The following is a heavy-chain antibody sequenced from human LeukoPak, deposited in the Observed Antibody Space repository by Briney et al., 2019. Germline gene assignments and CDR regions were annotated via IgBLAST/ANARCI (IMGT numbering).Heavy chain of an antibody. D-gene: IGHD2-15*01. V-gene: IGHV3-30*04. Sequence: PGGSLRLSCAASGFTFSSYAMHWVRQAPGKGLEWVAVMSYDGSNKYYADSVKGRFTISRDNSKNTLYLQMNSLRAEDTAVYYCARDRRGDIVVVVAADYWGQGTLVTVSS. CDR1: GFTFSSYA. J-gene: IGHJ4*02. CDR2: MSYDGSNK. CDR3: ARDRRGDIVVVVAADY.